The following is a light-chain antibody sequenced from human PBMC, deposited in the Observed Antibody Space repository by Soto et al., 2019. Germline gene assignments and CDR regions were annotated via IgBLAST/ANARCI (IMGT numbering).Light chain of an antibody. Sequence: IQLTQSTSSLSASVGDRVTITCRASQTIGRALNWYQHKPGKGPNLLIYGASNLQSEVPSRFSGSGSGTDFILTIRSLQPEDSATYYCQQSYSTPTFGGGTKVEIK. CDR2: GAS. J-gene: IGKJ4*01. CDR3: QQSYSTPT. V-gene: IGKV1-39*01. CDR1: QTIGRA.